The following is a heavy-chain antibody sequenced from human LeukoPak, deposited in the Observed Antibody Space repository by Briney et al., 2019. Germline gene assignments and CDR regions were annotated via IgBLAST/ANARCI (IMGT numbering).Heavy chain of an antibody. CDR2: INHSGNT. CDR3: AYSGSYGHLGY. D-gene: IGHD1-26*01. Sequence: SETLSLTCAVYGGSFSTYSWNWIRQPLGKGLEWIGEINHSGNTNYNPSLKSRVTISVDTSKNQFSLRLSSVTAADTALYYCAYSGSYGHLGYWGRGIPVTVSS. CDR1: GGSFSTYS. J-gene: IGHJ4*02. V-gene: IGHV4-34*01.